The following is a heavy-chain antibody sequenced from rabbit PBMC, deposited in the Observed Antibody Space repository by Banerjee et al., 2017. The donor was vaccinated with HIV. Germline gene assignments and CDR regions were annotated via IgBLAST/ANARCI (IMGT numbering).Heavy chain of an antibody. D-gene: IGHD2-1*01. J-gene: IGHJ4*01. CDR3: ARSSGDVSLNL. V-gene: IGHV1S40*01. CDR1: GFDLSSAYY. Sequence: QSLGESGGDLVKPEGSLTLTCKASGFDLSSAYYMCWVRQAPGKGLEWIGYINTGSGNTAYASWAKGRFTITKTSSTTVTLQMTSLTAADTATYFCARSSGDVSLNLWGPGTLVTVS. CDR2: INTGSGNT.